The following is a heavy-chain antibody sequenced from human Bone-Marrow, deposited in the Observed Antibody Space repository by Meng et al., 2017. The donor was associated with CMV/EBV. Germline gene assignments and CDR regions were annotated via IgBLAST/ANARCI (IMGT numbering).Heavy chain of an antibody. D-gene: IGHD2-2*01. V-gene: IGHV3-23*01. J-gene: IGHJ3*02. CDR2: ISGSGGST. Sequence: GGSLRLSCAASGFTFSDYYMSWVRQAPGKGLEWVSAISGSGGSTYYADSVKGRFTISRDNSKNTLYLQMNSLRAEDTAVYYCAKDLDIVVVPAAIPLGAFDIWGQGTMVTVSS. CDR1: GFTFSDYY. CDR3: AKDLDIVVVPAAIPLGAFDI.